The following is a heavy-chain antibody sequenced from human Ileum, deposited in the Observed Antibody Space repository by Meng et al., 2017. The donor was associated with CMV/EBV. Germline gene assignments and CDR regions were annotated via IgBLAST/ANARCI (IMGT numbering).Heavy chain of an antibody. CDR3: ARDRGKVTQGYYYGMDV. Sequence: FTFRSYAMPWVRQAPGKGLEWVAVLSYDGSNKYYADSVKGRFTISRDNSKNTLYLQMNSLRAEDTAVYYCARDRGKVTQGYYYGMDVWGQGTTVTVSS. CDR2: LSYDGSNK. V-gene: IGHV3-30-3*01. CDR1: FTFRSYA. D-gene: IGHD5-18*01. J-gene: IGHJ6*02.